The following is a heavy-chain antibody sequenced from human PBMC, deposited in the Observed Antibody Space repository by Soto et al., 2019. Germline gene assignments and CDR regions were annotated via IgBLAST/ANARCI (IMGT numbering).Heavy chain of an antibody. Sequence: PTLSLSCAISGDSVASNSAAWNWIRQAPARGLEWLGRTYDRSKWYNDYAVSVKSRITLNPYTSKNQFSLQLNSVTPEHTALYYCARDPSSGSSFFDYWGQGTLVTLSS. CDR2: TYDRSKWYN. CDR3: ARDPSSGSSFFDY. CDR1: GDSVASNSAA. D-gene: IGHD3-22*01. V-gene: IGHV6-1*01. J-gene: IGHJ4*02.